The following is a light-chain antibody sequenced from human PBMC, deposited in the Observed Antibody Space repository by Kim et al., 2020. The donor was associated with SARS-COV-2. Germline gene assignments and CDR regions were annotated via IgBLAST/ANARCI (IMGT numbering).Light chain of an antibody. CDR3: QQYNTWT. V-gene: IGKV1-5*03. J-gene: IGKJ1*01. CDR2: KAS. Sequence: LSASVGDRVTITCRASQSIRSWLAWYQQKPGKAPKLLIYKASSLGSGVPSRFSGSGSGTEFTLTISSLQPDDFATYYCQQYNTWTFGQGTKVDIK. CDR1: QSIRSW.